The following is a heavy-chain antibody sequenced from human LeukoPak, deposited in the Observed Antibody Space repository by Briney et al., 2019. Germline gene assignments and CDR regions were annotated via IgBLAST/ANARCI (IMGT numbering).Heavy chain of an antibody. D-gene: IGHD2-2*03. J-gene: IGHJ4*02. CDR2: ISGGGGST. V-gene: IGHV3-23*01. CDR1: GFTFSSYA. CDR3: AKAGAGYCSSTSCPLDY. Sequence: GGSLRLSCAASGFTFSSYAMSWVRQAPGKGLEWVSAISGGGGSTYYADSVKGRFTISRDNSKNTLYLQMNSLRAEDTAVYYCAKAGAGYCSSTSCPLDYWGQGTLVTVSS.